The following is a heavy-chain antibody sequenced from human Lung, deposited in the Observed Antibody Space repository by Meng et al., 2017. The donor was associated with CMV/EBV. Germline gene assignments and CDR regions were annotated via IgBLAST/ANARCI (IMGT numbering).Heavy chain of an antibody. CDR1: GLTVNTNF. Sequence: GGSXRLXCAASGLTVNTNFLTWVRQAPGKGLEWVSVMYSGGSTYYTDSVKGRFTLSRDNAKNTLYLQMNSLRAEDTAVYYCATLEQLVWGTYDYGGQGTLVNGAS. J-gene: IGHJ4*02. V-gene: IGHV3-66*01. CDR2: MYSGGST. D-gene: IGHD3-16*01. CDR3: ATLEQLVWGTYDY.